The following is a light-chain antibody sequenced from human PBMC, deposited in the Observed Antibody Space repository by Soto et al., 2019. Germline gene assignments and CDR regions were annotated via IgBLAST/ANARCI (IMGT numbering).Light chain of an antibody. Sequence: IVLTQSPGTLSLSLGERATLSCRASQSVSSSYLAWYQQKPGQAPRLLIYGASSRATGIPDRFSGSGSGTDFTLTISRLEPEDFAVYYCQQYGSSPNTFGQGTKLEIK. V-gene: IGKV3-20*01. CDR2: GAS. J-gene: IGKJ2*01. CDR1: QSVSSSY. CDR3: QQYGSSPNT.